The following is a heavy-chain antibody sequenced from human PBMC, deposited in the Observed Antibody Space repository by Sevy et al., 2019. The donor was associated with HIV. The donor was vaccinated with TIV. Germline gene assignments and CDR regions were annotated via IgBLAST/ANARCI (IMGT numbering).Heavy chain of an antibody. D-gene: IGHD2-21*01. CDR3: AKDINRGCDGVNCYSYYYYFYGLDV. J-gene: IGHJ6*02. Sequence: GGSLRLSCAASGFPFNDHAMHWVRQVPGKGLEWVSGVSWNSRYIGYADSVKGRFTISRDNARHFLYLEMNSLRPEDTALYYCAKDINRGCDGVNCYSYYYYFYGLDVCGQGTTVTAS. CDR2: VSWNSRYI. CDR1: GFPFNDHA. V-gene: IGHV3-9*01.